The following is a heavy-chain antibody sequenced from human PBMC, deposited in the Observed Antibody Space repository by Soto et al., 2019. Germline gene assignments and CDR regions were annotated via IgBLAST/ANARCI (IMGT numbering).Heavy chain of an antibody. D-gene: IGHD3-10*01. Sequence: QVQLVQSGAEMKKPGSSVKVSCQSSGGTFNTYAMNWVRQAPGQGPEWMGDISPMFGAANYAPKFQGRVTITADDSTGTSYMQLSSLTSEDTALYFCAREVQVHTPAFVYRGQGTLGTVSS. CDR3: AREVQVHTPAFVY. CDR1: GGTFNTYA. V-gene: IGHV1-69*19. J-gene: IGHJ4*02. CDR2: ISPMFGAA.